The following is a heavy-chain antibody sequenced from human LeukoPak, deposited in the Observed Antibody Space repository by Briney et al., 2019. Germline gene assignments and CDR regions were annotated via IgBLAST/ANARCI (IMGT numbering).Heavy chain of an antibody. CDR2: IYSGGST. Sequence: GGSLRLSCAASEFTVSSNYMSWVRQAPGKGLEWVSVIYSGGSTYYADSVKGRFTISRDNSKNTLYLQMNSLRAEDTAVYYCAREGDYDILTGYYQGLAYWGQGTLVTVSS. J-gene: IGHJ4*02. CDR3: AREGDYDILTGYYQGLAY. V-gene: IGHV3-66*01. D-gene: IGHD3-9*01. CDR1: EFTVSSNY.